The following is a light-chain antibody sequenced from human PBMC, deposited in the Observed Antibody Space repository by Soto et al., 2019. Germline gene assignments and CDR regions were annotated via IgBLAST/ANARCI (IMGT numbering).Light chain of an antibody. CDR2: GAS. Sequence: EIVLTQSPATLSLSPGERATLPCTASQSVSSYLAWYQQKPGQAPRLLIYGASTRATGIPARFSGSGSGTEFTLTISSLQSEDFAVYYCQQYNNWPPWTFGQGTKVDIK. V-gene: IGKV3-15*01. CDR3: QQYNNWPPWT. CDR1: QSVSSY. J-gene: IGKJ1*01.